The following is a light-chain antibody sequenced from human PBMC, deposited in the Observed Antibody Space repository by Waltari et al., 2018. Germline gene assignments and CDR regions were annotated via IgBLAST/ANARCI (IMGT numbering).Light chain of an antibody. J-gene: IGKJ4*01. CDR1: QSVSTY. V-gene: IGKV3-11*01. Sequence: EIVLTQSPATLSLSPGERATLSCRASQSVSTYLAWYQQKPGQAPGLLIYDASKRATGIPARFSGSGSGTDFTLTISSLEPEDFAVYYCQHRGDWPLAFGGGTKVEIK. CDR2: DAS. CDR3: QHRGDWPLA.